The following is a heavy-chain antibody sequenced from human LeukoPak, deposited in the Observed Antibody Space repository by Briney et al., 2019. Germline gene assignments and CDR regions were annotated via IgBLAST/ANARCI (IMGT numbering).Heavy chain of an antibody. CDR3: AWRLEWFDP. CDR2: INHSGST. D-gene: IGHD3-3*01. Sequence: SETLSLTCAVYGGSFSGYYWSWIRQPPGKGLEWIGEINHSGSTNYNPSLKSRVTISVATSKHQFSLKLSSVTAADTAVYYCAWRLEWFDPWGQGTLVTVSS. CDR1: GGSFSGYY. J-gene: IGHJ5*02. V-gene: IGHV4-34*01.